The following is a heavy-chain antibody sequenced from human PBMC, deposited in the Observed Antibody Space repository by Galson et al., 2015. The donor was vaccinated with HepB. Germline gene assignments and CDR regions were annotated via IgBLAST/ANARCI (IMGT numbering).Heavy chain of an antibody. J-gene: IGHJ4*02. V-gene: IGHV3-30*18. CDR1: GFTFSTYG. CDR2: ISYEGSNK. CDR3: AKDGGPGGYFDY. Sequence: SLRLSCAASGFTFSTYGMHWVRQAPGKGLEWVAVISYEGSNKYYADSVKGRFTISRDNSKNTLYLQMNSLRAEDTAVYYCAKDGGPGGYFDYWGQGTLVTVSS. D-gene: IGHD3-16*01.